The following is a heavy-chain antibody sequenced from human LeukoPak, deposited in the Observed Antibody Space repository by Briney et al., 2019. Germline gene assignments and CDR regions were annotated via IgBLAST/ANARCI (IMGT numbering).Heavy chain of an antibody. V-gene: IGHV4-34*01. CDR2: INHSGST. D-gene: IGHD6-19*01. Sequence: SETLSLTCGVYGVASSGNYWSWIRQSPGRGLEWIGEINHSGSTNYNPSLKSRVTISVDTSKNQFSLKLSSVTAADTAVYYCARFRGWSSGWFDAFDIWGQGTMVTVSS. CDR3: ARFRGWSSGWFDAFDI. CDR1: GVASSGNY. J-gene: IGHJ3*02.